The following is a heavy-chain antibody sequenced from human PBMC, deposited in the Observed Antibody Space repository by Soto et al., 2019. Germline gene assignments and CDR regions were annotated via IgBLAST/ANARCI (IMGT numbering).Heavy chain of an antibody. J-gene: IGHJ4*02. CDR1: GFSFNYA. Sequence: GGSLRLSCVVSGFSFNYAIIWVRQAPGKGQECVSGITGGGSTEYAASVKGRFTISRDNSKNTVHLQMNSLRAEDTAMYYCAKDDVYNEGLWLVSDWGQGTLVTVSS. D-gene: IGHD6-19*01. CDR3: AKDDVYNEGLWLVSD. V-gene: IGHV3-23*01. CDR2: ITGGGST.